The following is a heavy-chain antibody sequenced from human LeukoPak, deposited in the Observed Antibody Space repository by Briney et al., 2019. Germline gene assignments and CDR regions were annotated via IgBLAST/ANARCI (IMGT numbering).Heavy chain of an antibody. CDR2: IYYSGST. Sequence: PSETLSLTCTVSGGSISSSSYYWGWIRQPPGKGLEWIGSIYYSGSTYYNPSLKSRVTISVDTSKNQFSLKLSSVTAADTAVYYCARHKRDWDYMDVWGKGTTVTVSS. CDR1: GGSISSSSYY. CDR3: ARHKRDWDYMDV. J-gene: IGHJ6*03. V-gene: IGHV4-39*01. D-gene: IGHD2-21*01.